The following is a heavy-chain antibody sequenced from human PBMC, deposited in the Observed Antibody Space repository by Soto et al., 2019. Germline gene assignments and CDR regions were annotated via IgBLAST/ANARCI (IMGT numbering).Heavy chain of an antibody. CDR3: SRVGGSTWH. D-gene: IGHD1-26*01. J-gene: IGHJ4*02. Sequence: VGSLRLSCAASGFTFSSYWMHWVRQAPGKGLVWVSRINSDGSSTNYADFVKGRFTIPRDKAKNTLYLQMNSLRVEDTAVYYCSRVGGSTWHWGQGTLVTVSS. CDR2: INSDGSST. CDR1: GFTFSSYW. V-gene: IGHV3-74*01.